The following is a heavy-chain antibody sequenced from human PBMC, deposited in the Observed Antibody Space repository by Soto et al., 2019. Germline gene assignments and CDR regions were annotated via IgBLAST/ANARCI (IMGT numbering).Heavy chain of an antibody. Sequence: AAVKVSCKASGYTFTSYGISWVRQAPGQGLEWMGWISAYNGNTNYAQKLQGRVTMTTDTSTSTAYMELRSLRSDDTAVYYCARDSLSECYGSGSYPFDPWGQGTLVTVSS. J-gene: IGHJ5*02. CDR1: GYTFTSYG. V-gene: IGHV1-18*01. D-gene: IGHD3-10*01. CDR3: ARDSLSECYGSGSYPFDP. CDR2: ISAYNGNT.